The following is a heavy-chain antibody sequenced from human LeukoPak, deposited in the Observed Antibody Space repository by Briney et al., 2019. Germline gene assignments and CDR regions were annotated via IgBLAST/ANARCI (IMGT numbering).Heavy chain of an antibody. Sequence: SETLSLTCAVYGGSFSGYYWSWIRQPPGKGLEWIGEINHSGSTNYNPSLKSRVTISVDTSKNQFSLKLSSVTAADTAVYYCARGDLIHRQDIVVVPAATVPHFDYWGQGTLVTVSS. CDR3: ARGDLIHRQDIVVVPAATVPHFDY. D-gene: IGHD2-2*01. J-gene: IGHJ4*02. V-gene: IGHV4-34*01. CDR2: INHSGST. CDR1: GGSFSGYY.